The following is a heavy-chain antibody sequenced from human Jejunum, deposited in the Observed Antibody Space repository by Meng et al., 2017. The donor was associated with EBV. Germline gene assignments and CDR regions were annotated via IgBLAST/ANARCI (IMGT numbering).Heavy chain of an antibody. CDR3: ARDFSSGYFAY. J-gene: IGHJ4*02. Sequence: QLQDYGRGIGMISDTLSLTCAFSGGSVSSGSYYWSWIRQPPGKGLEWIGFVSDYGSTRYNSSLKSRITISADTSKNQFSLKLTSVTPADTAIYYCARDFSSGYFAYWGQGTLVTVSS. CDR1: GGSVSSGSYY. D-gene: IGHD3-22*01. CDR2: VSDYGST. V-gene: IGHV4-61*01.